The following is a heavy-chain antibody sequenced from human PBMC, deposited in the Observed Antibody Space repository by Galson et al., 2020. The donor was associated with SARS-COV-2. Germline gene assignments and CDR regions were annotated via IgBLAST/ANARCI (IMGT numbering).Heavy chain of an antibody. J-gene: IGHJ6*02. V-gene: IGHV2-5*02. CDR2: IYWDDDK. CDR1: GFSLSTSGVG. D-gene: IGHD3-9*01. Sequence: SGPTLVKPTQTLTLTCTFSGFSLSTSGVGVGWIRQPPGKALEWLALIYWDDDKRYSPSLKSRLTITKDTSKNQVVLTMTNMDPVDTATYYCANEYYDSVGWYYYGVDSWGQGTTCTVSS. CDR3: ANEYYDSVGWYYYGVDS.